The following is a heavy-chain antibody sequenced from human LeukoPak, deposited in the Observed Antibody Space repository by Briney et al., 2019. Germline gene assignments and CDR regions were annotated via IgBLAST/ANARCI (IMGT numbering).Heavy chain of an antibody. V-gene: IGHV3-23*01. CDR2: ISASSGGT. CDR1: GFTFSSYA. Sequence: HAGGSLRLSCAASGFTFSSYAMSWVRQAPGKGLEWVSAISASSGGTYYADSLKGRFTISTDTSKNTLYLQMNSLRAEDTAVYYCAKRDGVFWGQGTLVTVSS. J-gene: IGHJ4*02. D-gene: IGHD2-8*01. CDR3: AKRDGVF.